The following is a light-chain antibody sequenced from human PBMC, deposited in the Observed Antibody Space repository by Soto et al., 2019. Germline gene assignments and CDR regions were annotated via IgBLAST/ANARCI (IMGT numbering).Light chain of an antibody. CDR1: QSVSSY. J-gene: IGKJ4*01. CDR2: HAS. V-gene: IGKV3-11*01. Sequence: EIVLTQSPATLSLSPGERAALSCRASQSVSSYLAWYQQKPGQAPRLLIYHASKRATGIPARFSGSGSGTDFTLTISSLEPEDFAVYFCQQRSNWPSTFGGGTKVEI. CDR3: QQRSNWPST.